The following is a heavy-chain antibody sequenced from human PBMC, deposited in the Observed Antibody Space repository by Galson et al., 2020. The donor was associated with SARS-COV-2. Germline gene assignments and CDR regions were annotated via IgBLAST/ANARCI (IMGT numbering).Heavy chain of an antibody. CDR3: GGDNGGYFDY. CDR2: IYRTGSS. CDR1: IGSISGYF. D-gene: IGHD3-16*01. Sequence: SETLSLTCTVSIGSISGYFWSWIRQPAGREPEWIGRIYRTGSSNYNPSLKSRVSMSIDTSTKKFSLKLNSVTAADTAVYYFGGDNGGYFDYCGQVTRVTVSS. V-gene: IGHV4-4*07. J-gene: IGHJ4*02.